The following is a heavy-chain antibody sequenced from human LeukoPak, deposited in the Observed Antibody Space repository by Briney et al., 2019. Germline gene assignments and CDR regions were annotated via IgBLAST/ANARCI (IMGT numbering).Heavy chain of an antibody. J-gene: IGHJ3*02. CDR2: IYYSGST. V-gene: IGHV4-30-4*02. Sequence: SETLSLTCTVSGGSITSGDYYWSWIRQPPGKGLEWIGYIYYSGSTFYNPSLKSRVTISIGTSKNQFSLKLSSVTAADTAVYYCARVSIDYGSGSYYNVDAFDIWGQGTMVTVSS. CDR3: ARVSIDYGSGSYYNVDAFDI. D-gene: IGHD3-10*01. CDR1: GGSITSGDYY.